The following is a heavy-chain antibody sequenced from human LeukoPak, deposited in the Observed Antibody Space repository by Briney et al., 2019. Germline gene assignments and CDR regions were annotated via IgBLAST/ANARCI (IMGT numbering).Heavy chain of an antibody. D-gene: IGHD6-13*01. CDR3: TTDRSLWYSSSWYGVGAFDI. CDR2: INSKTDGGTT. Sequence: GGSLRLSCAASGFTFSNAWMSWVRQAPGKGLEWVGRINSKTDGGTTDYAAPVKGRFTISRDDSKNTLYLQMNSLKTEDTAVYYCTTDRSLWYSSSWYGVGAFDIWGQGTMVAVSS. CDR1: GFTFSNAW. J-gene: IGHJ3*02. V-gene: IGHV3-15*01.